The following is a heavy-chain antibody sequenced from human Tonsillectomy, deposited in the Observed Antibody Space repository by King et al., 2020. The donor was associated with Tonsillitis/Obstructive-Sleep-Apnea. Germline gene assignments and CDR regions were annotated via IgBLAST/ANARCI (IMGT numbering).Heavy chain of an antibody. J-gene: IGHJ6*03. CDR1: GFTFSSYA. CDR2: ISYDGSNK. V-gene: IGHV3-30*04. CDR3: ARGVGKGGRTVYYYYYMVV. Sequence: VQLVESGGGVVQPGRSLRLSCAASGFTFSSYAMHWVRQAPGKGLEWVAVISYDGSNKYYADSVKGRFTISRDNSKHTLYLQMNSLRAEETAVYYCARGVGKGGRTVYYYYYMVVWGKGTTVTVSS. D-gene: IGHD1-1*01.